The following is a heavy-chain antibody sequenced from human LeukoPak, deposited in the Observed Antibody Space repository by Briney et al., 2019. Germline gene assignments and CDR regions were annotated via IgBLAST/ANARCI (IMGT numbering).Heavy chain of an antibody. CDR2: ISYDGSNK. D-gene: IGHD2-2*01. Sequence: PGRSLRLSCAASGFTFSSYAMHWVRQAPGKGLEWVAVISYDGSNKYYADSVKGRFTISRDNSKNTLYLQMNSLRAEDTAVYYCARFVLTSYCSSTSCYYEDYWGQGTLVTVSS. J-gene: IGHJ4*02. CDR1: GFTFSSYA. CDR3: ARFVLTSYCSSTSCYYEDY. V-gene: IGHV3-30-3*01.